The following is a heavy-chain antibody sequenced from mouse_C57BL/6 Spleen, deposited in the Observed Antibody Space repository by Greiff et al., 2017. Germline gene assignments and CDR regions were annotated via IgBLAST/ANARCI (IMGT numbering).Heavy chain of an antibody. V-gene: IGHV2-3*01. CDR3: AKLYGSSYVLFFAY. J-gene: IGHJ3*01. CDR1: GFSLTSYG. Sequence: VKVEESGPGLVAPSQSLSITCTVSGFSLTSYGVSWVRQPPGKGLEWLGVIWGDGSTNYHSALISRLSISKDNSKSQVFLKLNSLQTDDTATYYCAKLYGSSYVLFFAYWGQGTLVTVSA. CDR2: IWGDGST. D-gene: IGHD1-1*01.